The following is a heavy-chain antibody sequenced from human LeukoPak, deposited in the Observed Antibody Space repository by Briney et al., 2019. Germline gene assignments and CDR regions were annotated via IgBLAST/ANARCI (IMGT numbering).Heavy chain of an antibody. Sequence: SETLSLTCTVSGGSISSSSYSWGWIRQPPGKGLEWIGSIYYSGSTYYNPSLKSRVTISVDTSKNQFSLKLSSVTAADTAVYYCARYSPRLYYFDYWGQGTLVTVSS. V-gene: IGHV4-39*01. J-gene: IGHJ4*02. D-gene: IGHD2-21*01. CDR2: IYYSGST. CDR1: GGSISSSSYS. CDR3: ARYSPRLYYFDY.